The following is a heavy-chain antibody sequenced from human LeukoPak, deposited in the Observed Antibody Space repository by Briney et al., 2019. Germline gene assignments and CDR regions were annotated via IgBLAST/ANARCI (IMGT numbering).Heavy chain of an antibody. CDR2: ISSSSDYI. D-gene: IGHD6-19*01. CDR1: GLTFSSYI. CDR3: ARDLKPGYSTGWPGGWFDP. Sequence: GGSLRLSCAASGLTFSSYIMNSVRQAPGKGLEWFSSISSSSDYIYYADSVKGRFTISRDNAKNSLYLQMNSLRAEDTAVYYCARDLKPGYSTGWPGGWFDPWGQGTLVTVSS. J-gene: IGHJ5*02. V-gene: IGHV3-21*01.